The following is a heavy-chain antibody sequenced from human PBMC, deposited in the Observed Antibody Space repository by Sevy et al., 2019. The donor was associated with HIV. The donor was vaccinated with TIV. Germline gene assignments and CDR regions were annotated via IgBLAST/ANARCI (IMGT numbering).Heavy chain of an antibody. CDR3: ARESGSDWYFDY. J-gene: IGHJ4*02. V-gene: IGHV3-33*01. Sequence: GGFLRLSCAASGFTFSNYAMHWVRQAPGKGLEWVAAIWNDGSKKYYADSVKGRLIVSRDNSKSTLSLQMNSLSVEDTAVYYCARESGSDWYFDYWGQGSLVTVSS. CDR1: GFTFSNYA. CDR2: IWNDGSKK. D-gene: IGHD6-19*01.